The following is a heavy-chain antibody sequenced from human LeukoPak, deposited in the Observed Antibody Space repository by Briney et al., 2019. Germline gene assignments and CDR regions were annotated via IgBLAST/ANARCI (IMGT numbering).Heavy chain of an antibody. Sequence: SETLSLTCTVSGGSINNYIWSWIRQPPGKGLEWIGYIYYSGSTTYNPSPKSRVTISVDTSKNQFSLKLSSVTAADTAVYYCSRSLMAGDYGGIDPWGQGTLVTVSS. J-gene: IGHJ5*02. CDR1: GGSINNYI. V-gene: IGHV4-59*01. D-gene: IGHD4-23*01. CDR2: IYYSGST. CDR3: SRSLMAGDYGGIDP.